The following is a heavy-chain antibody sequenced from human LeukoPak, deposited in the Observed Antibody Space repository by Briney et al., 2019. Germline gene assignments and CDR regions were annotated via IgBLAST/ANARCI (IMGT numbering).Heavy chain of an antibody. J-gene: IGHJ4*02. CDR1: GFTVSSYS. CDR2: ISSSGSMI. CDR3: AKTDRITMVRGVITER. D-gene: IGHD3-10*01. V-gene: IGHV3-48*01. Sequence: PGGSLRLSCAAPGFTVSSYSMNWVRQVPGKGLEWVSHISSSGSMIWYGESVKGRFTISRDSAKNSLHLQMNSLRAEDTAVYYCAKTDRITMVRGVITERWGQGTLVTVSS.